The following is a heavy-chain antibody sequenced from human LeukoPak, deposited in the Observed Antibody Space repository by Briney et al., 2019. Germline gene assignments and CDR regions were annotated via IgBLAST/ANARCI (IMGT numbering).Heavy chain of an antibody. D-gene: IGHD3-3*01. CDR2: ISGSGGST. CDR3: AKDKVEWLLYDAFDI. CDR1: GFTFSSYA. J-gene: IGHJ3*02. V-gene: IGHV3-23*01. Sequence: GGSLRLSCAASGFTFSSYAMTWVRQAPGKGLEWVSGISGSGGSTYYADSVKGRFTISRDNSKNTLYLQMNSLRAEDTAVYYCAKDKVEWLLYDAFDIWGQGTMVTVSS.